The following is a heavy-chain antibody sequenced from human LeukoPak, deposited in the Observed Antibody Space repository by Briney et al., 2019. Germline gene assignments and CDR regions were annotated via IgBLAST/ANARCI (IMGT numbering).Heavy chain of an antibody. Sequence: ASVKVSCKVSGGTFSSYVLRWVRQAPGQGLEWTGGIIPIFDKPNYARKFQGRVAISADGSTSTTYMELSSLRSGDTAIYYCVTDYGAWGQGTLVTVSS. J-gene: IGHJ5*02. CDR1: GGTFSSYV. CDR3: VTDYGA. CDR2: IIPIFDKP. D-gene: IGHD4-17*01. V-gene: IGHV1-69*13.